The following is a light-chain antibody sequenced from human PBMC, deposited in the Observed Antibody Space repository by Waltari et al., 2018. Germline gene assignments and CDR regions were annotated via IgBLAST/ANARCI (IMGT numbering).Light chain of an antibody. Sequence: EMVMTQSPATLSVSPGERAPLTCRASQSFSSNLAWYQHTPGQAPRLLIYGVSTRATGVPARFSGSGSGTEFTLTISSLQSEDFAVYYCQHYSNWPTFGQGTRVEIK. CDR1: QSFSSN. CDR2: GVS. CDR3: QHYSNWPT. V-gene: IGKV3-15*01. J-gene: IGKJ1*01.